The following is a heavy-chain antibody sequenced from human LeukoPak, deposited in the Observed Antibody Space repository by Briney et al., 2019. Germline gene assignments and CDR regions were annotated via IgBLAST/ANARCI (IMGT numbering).Heavy chain of an antibody. V-gene: IGHV1-24*01. CDR3: ATVPNGSGTVSLYYFDY. D-gene: IGHD3-10*01. CDR1: GYTLTELS. J-gene: IGHJ4*02. Sequence: ASVKVSCKVSGYTLTELSMHWVRQAPGKGLEWMGGFDPEDGETIYAQKFQGRVTMTEDTSTDTAYMELSSLRSEDTAVYYCATVPNGSGTVSLYYFDYWGQGTLVTVSS. CDR2: FDPEDGET.